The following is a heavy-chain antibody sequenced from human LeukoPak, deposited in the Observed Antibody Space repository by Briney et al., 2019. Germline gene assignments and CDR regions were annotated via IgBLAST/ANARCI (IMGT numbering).Heavy chain of an antibody. V-gene: IGHV4-34*01. Sequence: SETLSLTCAIYGGSFSGYYWSWIRQPPGKGLEWIGEINHSGSTNYNPSLKSRVTTSVDTSKNQFSLKLSSVTAADTAVCYCARRSGWYGNMFDYWGQGTLVTVSS. J-gene: IGHJ4*02. CDR1: GGSFSGYY. D-gene: IGHD6-19*01. CDR2: INHSGST. CDR3: ARRSGWYGNMFDY.